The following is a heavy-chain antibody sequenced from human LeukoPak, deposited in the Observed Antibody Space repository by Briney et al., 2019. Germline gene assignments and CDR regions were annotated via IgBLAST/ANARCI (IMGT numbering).Heavy chain of an antibody. CDR3: ARVRDFWSGYEDAFDI. CDR1: GYTFTSYY. Sequence: ASVKVSCKASGYTFTSYYMHWVRQAPGQGLEWMGIINPSGGSTSYAQKFRGRVTMTRDTSTSTVYMELSSLRSEDTAVYYCARVRDFWSGYEDAFDIWGQRTMVTVSS. D-gene: IGHD3-3*01. J-gene: IGHJ3*02. V-gene: IGHV1-46*01. CDR2: INPSGGST.